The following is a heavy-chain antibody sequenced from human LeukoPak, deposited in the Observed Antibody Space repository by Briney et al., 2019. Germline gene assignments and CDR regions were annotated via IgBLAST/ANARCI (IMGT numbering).Heavy chain of an antibody. CDR2: LSGSGTST. V-gene: IGHV3-23*01. D-gene: IGHD1-26*01. Sequence: GGSLRLSCAASGFTFSNYAMSWVRQAPGKGLEWVSALSGSGTSTYYADSVKGRFTISRDSSESTLYLQMNSLRAEDTAVYYCSRGGAPMWELDYWGQGILVTVSS. CDR1: GFTFSNYA. CDR3: SRGGAPMWELDY. J-gene: IGHJ4*02.